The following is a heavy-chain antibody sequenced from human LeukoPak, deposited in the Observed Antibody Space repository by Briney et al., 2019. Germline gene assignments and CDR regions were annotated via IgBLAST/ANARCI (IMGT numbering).Heavy chain of an antibody. D-gene: IGHD6-19*01. J-gene: IGHJ6*02. CDR2: IYYGGST. V-gene: IGHV4-59*01. Sequence: PSETLSLTCTVSGGSISTYYWSWIRQPPGKGLEWIGYIYYGGSTNYNPSLKSRVTISVDTSKNQFSLKLSSVTAADTAMYYCARDGRIAVAGFYYYYGMDVWGQGTTATVSS. CDR1: GGSISTYY. CDR3: ARDGRIAVAGFYYYYGMDV.